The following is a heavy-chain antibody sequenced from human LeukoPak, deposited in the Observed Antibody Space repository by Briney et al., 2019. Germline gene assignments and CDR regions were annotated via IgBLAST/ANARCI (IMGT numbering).Heavy chain of an antibody. CDR3: ARGRYGGGWYDY. CDR1: GGSIDTYY. CDR2: IYYTGST. J-gene: IGHJ4*02. D-gene: IGHD6-19*01. V-gene: IGHV4-59*01. Sequence: KPSETLSLICTVSGGSIDTYYWTWIRQPPGKGLEYIAYIYYTGSTDYNPSFKSRVRMSPDTSKNQFSLVLNSVTAADTAVYYCARGRYGGGWYDYWGQGTLVTVSS.